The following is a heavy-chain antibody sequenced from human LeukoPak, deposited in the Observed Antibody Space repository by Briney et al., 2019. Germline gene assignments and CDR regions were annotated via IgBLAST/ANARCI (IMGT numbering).Heavy chain of an antibody. CDR3: ARYLWFGELWYYFDY. J-gene: IGHJ4*02. Sequence: KPSETLSLTCTVSGGSISSYYWSWIRQPPGKGLEWIGYIYYSGSTNYNPSLKSRVTISVDTSKNQFSLKLSSVTAADTAVYYCARYLWFGELWYYFDYWGQGTLVTVSS. D-gene: IGHD3-10*01. CDR1: GGSISSYY. CDR2: IYYSGST. V-gene: IGHV4-59*08.